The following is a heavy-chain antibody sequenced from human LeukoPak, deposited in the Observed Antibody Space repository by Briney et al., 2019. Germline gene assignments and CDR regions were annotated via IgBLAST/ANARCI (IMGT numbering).Heavy chain of an antibody. CDR3: ARDDSTWLQSHDY. CDR2: INNDGSST. Sequence: GGSLRLSCAASGFTFSSYRMHLVRQAPGKGLVWVSRINNDGSSTNYADSVKGRFTISRDNAKNTLYLQMHSLRAEDTAVYYCARDDSTWLQSHDYWGQGTLVTVSS. J-gene: IGHJ4*02. V-gene: IGHV3-74*01. D-gene: IGHD5-24*01. CDR1: GFTFSSYR.